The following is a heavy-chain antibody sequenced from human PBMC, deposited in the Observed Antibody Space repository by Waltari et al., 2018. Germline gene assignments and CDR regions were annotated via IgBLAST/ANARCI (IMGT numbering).Heavy chain of an antibody. Sequence: QVQLVQSGAEVKKPGASVKVSCKASGYTFTGYYMHGARQAHRQGLEWMGRINPNRGGTNYAQKFQGRVTMTRDTSISTAYMELSRLRSDDTAVYYCARETIFGVVIIDSPFDYWGQGTLVTVSS. D-gene: IGHD3-3*01. CDR1: GYTFTGYY. CDR3: ARETIFGVVIIDSPFDY. J-gene: IGHJ4*02. V-gene: IGHV1-2*06. CDR2: INPNRGGT.